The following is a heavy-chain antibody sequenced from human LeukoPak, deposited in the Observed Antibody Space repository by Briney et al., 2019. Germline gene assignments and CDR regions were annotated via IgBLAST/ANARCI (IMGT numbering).Heavy chain of an antibody. D-gene: IGHD5-18*01. CDR3: ARASPVDTVGFDI. CDR2: ICYNGGNK. Sequence: PGGSLRLSCAASGFTFSSYGMNWVRQAPGKGLEWVSDICYNGGNKYYADSVKGRFTISRDNSKNTLYLQMNSLRAEDTAVYYCARASPVDTVGFDIWVQGRMVTVRS. V-gene: IGHV3-33*01. CDR1: GFTFSSYG. J-gene: IGHJ3*02.